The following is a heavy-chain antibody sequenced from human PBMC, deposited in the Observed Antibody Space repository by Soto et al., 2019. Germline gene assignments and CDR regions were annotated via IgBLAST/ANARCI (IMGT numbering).Heavy chain of an antibody. CDR1: GYTFTRYT. D-gene: IGHD2-15*01. CDR3: ARGIAQGQLDH. J-gene: IGHJ5*02. V-gene: IGHV1-3*01. Sequence: QVQLVQSGAEVKKPGASVKISCKASGYTFTRYTMHWVRQAPGQRLEWMGWINPDNGNTKSSQKFQDRVIITRDTAASTAYMDLSSLRSEETAVYYCARGIAQGQLDHWGQGTLVTVSS. CDR2: INPDNGNT.